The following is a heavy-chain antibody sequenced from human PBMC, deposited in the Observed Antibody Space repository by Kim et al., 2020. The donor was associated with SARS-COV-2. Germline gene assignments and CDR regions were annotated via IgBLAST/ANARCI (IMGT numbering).Heavy chain of an antibody. CDR2: IYYSGST. Sequence: SETLSLTCTVSGGSISSYYWSWIRQPPGKGLEWIGYIYYSGSTNYNPSLKSRVTISVDTSKNQFSLKLSSVTAADTAVYYCARVRGSSGWFIDYYGMDVWGQGTTVTVSS. V-gene: IGHV4-59*01. CDR3: ARVRGSSGWFIDYYGMDV. D-gene: IGHD6-19*01. J-gene: IGHJ6*02. CDR1: GGSISSYY.